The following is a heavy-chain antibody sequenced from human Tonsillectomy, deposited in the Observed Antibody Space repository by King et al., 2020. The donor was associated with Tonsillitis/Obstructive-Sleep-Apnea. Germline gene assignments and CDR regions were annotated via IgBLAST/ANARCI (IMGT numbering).Heavy chain of an antibody. Sequence: VQLQQWGAGLLKPSETLSLTCAVYGGSFSGYYWSCIRQPPGKGLEWSGEINHSGSTNYNPSLKSRVSISVDTSKNQFSLKLSSVTAADTAVYYCARITYYGSGSYYNDAYWGQGTLVTVSS. CDR3: ARITYYGSGSYYNDAY. D-gene: IGHD3-10*01. J-gene: IGHJ4*02. V-gene: IGHV4-34*01. CDR1: GGSFSGYY. CDR2: INHSGST.